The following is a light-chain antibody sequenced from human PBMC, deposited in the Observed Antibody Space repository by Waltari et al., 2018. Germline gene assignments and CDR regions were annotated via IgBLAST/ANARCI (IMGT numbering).Light chain of an antibody. J-gene: IGLJ1*01. CDR2: DVT. Sequence: HSALTQPASVSGSPGQSITISCTGTRSDVGGYDFVSGYQQPPGKAPKVIIFDVTQRPSGISYRFYGSKSGNTASLTISGLQADDEADYYCASYTADSTYVFGSGTTVTV. CDR3: ASYTADSTYV. CDR1: RSDVGGYDF. V-gene: IGLV2-14*03.